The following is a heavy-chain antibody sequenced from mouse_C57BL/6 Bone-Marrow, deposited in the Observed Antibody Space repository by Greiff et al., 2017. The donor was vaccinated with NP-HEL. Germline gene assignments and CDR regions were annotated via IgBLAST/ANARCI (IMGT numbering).Heavy chain of an antibody. CDR3: ASEIYYDYDRYFDV. CDR1: GYTFTSYG. D-gene: IGHD2-4*01. Sequence: QVQLQQSGAELARPGASVKLSCTASGYTFTSYGISWVKQRTGQGLEWIGEIYPRSGNTYYNEKFKGKATLTADKSSSTAYMELRSLTSEDSAVYFCASEIYYDYDRYFDVWGTGTTVTVSS. J-gene: IGHJ1*03. CDR2: IYPRSGNT. V-gene: IGHV1-81*01.